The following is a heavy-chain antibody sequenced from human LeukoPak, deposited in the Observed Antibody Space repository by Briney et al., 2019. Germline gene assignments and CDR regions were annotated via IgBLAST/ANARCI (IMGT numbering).Heavy chain of an antibody. Sequence: SETLSLTCAVYGGPFSGYYWSWIRQPPGKGLEWIGEINHSGSTNYNPSLKSRVTISVDTSKNQFSLKLSSVTAADTAVYYCARLGGDSYGTFDYWGQGTLVTVSS. CDR1: GGPFSGYY. CDR3: ARLGGDSYGTFDY. CDR2: INHSGST. D-gene: IGHD5-18*01. V-gene: IGHV4-34*01. J-gene: IGHJ4*02.